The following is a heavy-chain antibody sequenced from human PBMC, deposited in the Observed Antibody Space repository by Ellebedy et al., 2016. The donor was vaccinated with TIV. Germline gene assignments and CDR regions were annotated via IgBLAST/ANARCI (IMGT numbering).Heavy chain of an antibody. CDR2: ISDYNGNK. CDR3: ARAYCGGDCYSLPFDY. Sequence: ASVKVTCKASGYTFTSYGISWVRQAPGQGLEWMGWISDYNGNKNYAQKLQGRVTMTTDTSTSTADMELRSLRSDDTAVYYCARAYCGGDCYSLPFDYWGQGTLVTVSS. V-gene: IGHV1-18*04. J-gene: IGHJ4*02. CDR1: GYTFTSYG. D-gene: IGHD2-21*02.